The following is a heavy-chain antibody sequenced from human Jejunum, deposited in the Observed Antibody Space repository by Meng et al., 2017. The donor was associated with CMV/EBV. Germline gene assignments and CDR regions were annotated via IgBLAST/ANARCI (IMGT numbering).Heavy chain of an antibody. CDR1: GFTFSNAW. CDR3: TTGYTNAWHDGY. CDR2: IKSKNNGGTT. Sequence: EWQLVVAGGGLVKPGGSLKLSCAASGFTFSNAWMNWVRQAPGKGLEWVVRIKSKNNGGTTDFAAPVTGRFTISRDDSTNTLYLQMNSLKSDDTAMYYCTTGYTNAWHDGYWGQGTLVTVSS. V-gene: IGHV3-15*01. J-gene: IGHJ4*02. D-gene: IGHD5-24*01.